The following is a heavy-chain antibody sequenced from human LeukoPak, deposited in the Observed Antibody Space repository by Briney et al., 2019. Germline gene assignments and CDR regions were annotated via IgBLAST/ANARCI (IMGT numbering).Heavy chain of an antibody. J-gene: IGHJ6*02. V-gene: IGHV3-7*01. D-gene: IGHD3-10*01. CDR2: IKQDGSEK. CDR1: GFTFSSYW. CDR3: ARGITMVRRVIIGGMDV. Sequence: GGSLRLSCAASGFTFSSYWMSWVRQAPGKGLEWVANIKQDGSEKYYVDSVKGRFTISRDNAKNSLYLQMNSLRAEDTAVYSCARGITMVRRVIIGGMDVWGQGTTVTVSS.